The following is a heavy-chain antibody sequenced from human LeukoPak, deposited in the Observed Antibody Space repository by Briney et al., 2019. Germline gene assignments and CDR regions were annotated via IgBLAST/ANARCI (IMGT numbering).Heavy chain of an antibody. D-gene: IGHD4-23*01. CDR1: GYTFTGYY. CDR3: ARDNSVEDNAWWFDP. Sequence: APVKVSCKASGYTFTGYYMHWVRQAPGQGLEWMGLINPTGGSTGYAQKFQGRVTMTRDMSTSTDYVELSSLRSEDTAIYYCARDNSVEDNAWWFDPWGQGTLVTVSS. CDR2: INPTGGST. V-gene: IGHV1-46*01. J-gene: IGHJ5*02.